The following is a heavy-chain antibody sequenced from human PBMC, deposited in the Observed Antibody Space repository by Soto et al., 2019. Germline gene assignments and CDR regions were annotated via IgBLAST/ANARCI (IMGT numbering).Heavy chain of an antibody. CDR2: ISSSASST. V-gene: IGHV3-23*01. J-gene: IGHJ4*02. Sequence: EVQLLDSGGGLVRPGGALRLSCAVSGFTFSRYAMNWVRRTPGKGLEWVSTISSSASSTYYAVSVKGRFTISRDNSRNTLYLQMDSLRAEDTAVYYCAKDRGQSTYDVKRGIDYWGQGTLVTVSS. CDR1: GFTFSRYA. CDR3: AKDRGQSTYDVKRGIDY. D-gene: IGHD2-2*01.